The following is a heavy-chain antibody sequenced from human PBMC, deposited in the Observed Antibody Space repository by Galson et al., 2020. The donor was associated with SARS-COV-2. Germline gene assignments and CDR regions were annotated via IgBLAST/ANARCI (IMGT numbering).Heavy chain of an antibody. D-gene: IGHD4-17*01. J-gene: IGHJ5*02. Sequence: SVKVSCKASGFTFTNSAVHWVRQARGQRLEWIGWIVIHSANTKYAQKFQERVTITRDMSTSTVYMEVSSLRSEDTAVDYCAALQTTVTTLVSWGQGTLITGSS. CDR1: GFTFTNSA. CDR3: AALQTTVTTLVS. V-gene: IGHV1-58*01. CDR2: IVIHSANT.